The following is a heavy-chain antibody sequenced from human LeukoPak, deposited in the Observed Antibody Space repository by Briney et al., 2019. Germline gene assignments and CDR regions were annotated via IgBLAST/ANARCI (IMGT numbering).Heavy chain of an antibody. CDR3: AREKGGATLGRAFDI. Sequence: SETLSLTCTVPGGSISSSSYYWGWIRQPPGKGLEWIGSIYYSGSTYYNPSLKSRVTISVDTSKNQFSLKLSSVTAADTAVYYCAREKGGATLGRAFDIWGQGTMVTVSS. CDR1: GGSISSSSYY. J-gene: IGHJ3*02. V-gene: IGHV4-39*07. CDR2: IYYSGST. D-gene: IGHD1-26*01.